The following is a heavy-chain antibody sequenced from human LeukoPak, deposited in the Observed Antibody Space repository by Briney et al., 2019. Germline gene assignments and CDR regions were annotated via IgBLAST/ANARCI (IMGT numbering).Heavy chain of an antibody. Sequence: GGSLRLSCAASGFTFSNYAVTWVRQAPGKGLEWVSAISSGGGSTYYADSVRGRFTISRDNSENTLYLQMNSLRADDTAVYYCTNNNKYSNSWFDYWGQGTLVTVSS. CDR3: TNNNKYSNSWFDY. CDR1: GFTFSNYA. D-gene: IGHD6-13*01. V-gene: IGHV3-23*01. CDR2: ISSGGGST. J-gene: IGHJ4*02.